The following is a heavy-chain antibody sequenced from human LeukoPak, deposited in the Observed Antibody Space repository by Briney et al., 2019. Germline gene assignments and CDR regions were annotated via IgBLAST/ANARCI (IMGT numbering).Heavy chain of an antibody. D-gene: IGHD6-6*01. Sequence: GGSLRLSCAASGFTFSSYSMNWVRQAPGKGLEWVSSLSGSSRYIYYADSVKGRFTISRDNAKNSLYLQMNSLRAEDTAVYYCARDFTSPSTAYFHHWGQGSLVTVSS. CDR2: LSGSSRYI. CDR3: ARDFTSPSTAYFHH. V-gene: IGHV3-21*01. J-gene: IGHJ1*01. CDR1: GFTFSSYS.